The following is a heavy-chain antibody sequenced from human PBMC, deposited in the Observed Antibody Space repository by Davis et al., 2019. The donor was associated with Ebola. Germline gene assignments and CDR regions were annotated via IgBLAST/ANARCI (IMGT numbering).Heavy chain of an antibody. CDR3: AGDPNWESGS. J-gene: IGHJ5*02. D-gene: IGHD1-1*01. CDR2: INGAAWST. Sequence: GESLKTSCAASGFTFSLTDMNWFRQAPGRGPEWVANINGAAWSTSYADSVKGRFTISRDNSKNMLYLQMDSLRIEDTAQYFCAGDPNWESGSWGQGTPVSVSS. CDR1: GFTFSLTD. V-gene: IGHV3-23*01.